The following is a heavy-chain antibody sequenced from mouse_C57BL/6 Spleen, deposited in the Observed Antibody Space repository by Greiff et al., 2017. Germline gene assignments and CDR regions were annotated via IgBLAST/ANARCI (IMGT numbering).Heavy chain of an antibody. Sequence: VQLQESGPELVKPGASVKLSCKASGYTFTSYDINWVKQRPGQGLEWIGWIYPRDGSTKYNEKFKGKATLTVDTSSSTAYMELHSLTSEDSAVYFCAKLETKHSYYSNYEWYVDVWGKGTTVTVSS. V-gene: IGHV1-85*01. CDR2: IYPRDGST. J-gene: IGHJ1*03. D-gene: IGHD2-5*01. CDR1: GYTFTSYD. CDR3: AKLETKHSYYSNYEWYVDV.